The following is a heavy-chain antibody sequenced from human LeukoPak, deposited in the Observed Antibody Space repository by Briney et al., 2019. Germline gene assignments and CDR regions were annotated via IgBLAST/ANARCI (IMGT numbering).Heavy chain of an antibody. D-gene: IGHD3-22*01. V-gene: IGHV4-4*07. CDR2: LYPGVST. CDR1: GGPIYSYY. CDR3: ARLKFYDSTGYSPGHYMDV. Sequence: SETLSLTCTVSGGPIYSYYWSWVRQTAGKGLEWIGRLYPGVSTNYNPSLKSRVTMSVDTSKNQFALKLSAVTAADTAVYYCARLKFYDSTGYSPGHYMDVWGRGTTVTVSS. J-gene: IGHJ6*03.